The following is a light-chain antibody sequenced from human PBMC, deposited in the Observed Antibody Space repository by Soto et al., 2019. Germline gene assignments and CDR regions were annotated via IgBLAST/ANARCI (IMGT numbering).Light chain of an antibody. J-gene: IGKJ1*01. CDR2: GAS. CDR3: QQYGSSGT. V-gene: IGKV3-20*01. Sequence: ENVLTRSPGTLSLSPGERATLSCRASQSVSNNYLAWYQQKPGQAPRLLIYGASNRATGIPDRFSGSGSGTDFTLTISRLEPEDFAVYSCQQYGSSGTFGQGT. CDR1: QSVSNNY.